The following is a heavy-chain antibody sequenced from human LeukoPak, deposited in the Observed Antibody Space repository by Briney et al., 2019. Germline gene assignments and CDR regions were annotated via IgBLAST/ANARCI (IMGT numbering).Heavy chain of an antibody. CDR1: GFTFSSYA. CDR2: ISGSGGST. Sequence: GGSPRLSCAASGFTFSSYAMSWVRQAPGKGLEWVSAISGSGGSTYCADSVKGRFTISRDNSKNTLYLQMNSLRAEDTAVYYCAKSGLWLTYYYFDYWGQGTLVTVSS. J-gene: IGHJ4*02. V-gene: IGHV3-23*01. D-gene: IGHD4/OR15-4a*01. CDR3: AKSGLWLTYYYFDY.